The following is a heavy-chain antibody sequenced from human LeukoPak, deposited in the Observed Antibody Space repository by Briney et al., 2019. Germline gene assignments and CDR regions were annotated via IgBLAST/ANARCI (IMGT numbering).Heavy chain of an antibody. CDR3: ARSKVTAYSYSGLDV. D-gene: IGHD2-21*02. J-gene: IGHJ6*04. V-gene: IGHV4-34*01. CDR2: INHSEST. Sequence: SETLSLTCAVYGGSFSSGYYWSWIRHSPGKGLEWIGEINHSESTIYSPSLRSRVTISVDTSKKRFSLKLSSVTAADTGLYYCARSKVTAYSYSGLDVWGKGTTVTVSS. CDR1: GGSFSSGYY.